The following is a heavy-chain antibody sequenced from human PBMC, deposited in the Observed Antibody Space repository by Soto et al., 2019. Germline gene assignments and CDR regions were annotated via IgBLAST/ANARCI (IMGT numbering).Heavy chain of an antibody. CDR2: ISNNGGST. D-gene: IGHD3-22*01. Sequence: PGWSLRLSYLASRFTFSNYPMHWVRQAPGKGLEYVSTISNNGGSTYYADSVKGRFTISRDNSKNTLYLQMSSLRPEDTAVYYCVKYYYDSSGYYGLNAFDIWGQGTMVTVSS. CDR1: RFTFSNYP. V-gene: IGHV3-64D*06. J-gene: IGHJ3*02. CDR3: VKYYYDSSGYYGLNAFDI.